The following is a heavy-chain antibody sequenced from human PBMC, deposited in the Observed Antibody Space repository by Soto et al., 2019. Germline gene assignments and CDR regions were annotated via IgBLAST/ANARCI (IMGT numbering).Heavy chain of an antibody. J-gene: IGHJ6*02. CDR2: IYYSGST. V-gene: IGHV4-59*12. CDR1: GGSISSYY. Sequence: PSETLSLTCTVSGGSISSYYWSWIRQPPGKGLEWIGYIYYSGSTNYNPSLKSRVTISVDTSKNQFSLKLSSVTAADTAVYYCARDMYYYDSSGYYPSNRGMDVWGQGTTVTVSS. D-gene: IGHD3-22*01. CDR3: ARDMYYYDSSGYYPSNRGMDV.